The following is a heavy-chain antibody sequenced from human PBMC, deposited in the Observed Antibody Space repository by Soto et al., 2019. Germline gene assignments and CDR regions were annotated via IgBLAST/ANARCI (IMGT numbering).Heavy chain of an antibody. D-gene: IGHD2-2*01. J-gene: IGHJ6*02. V-gene: IGHV1-69*02. CDR2: IIPILGIA. CDR3: AINHCSSTSCYAGYYYYGMDV. CDR1: GGTFSSYP. Sequence: QVQLVQSGAEVKKPGSSVKVSCKASGGTFSSYPISWVRQAPGQGLEWMGRIIPILGIANYAQKFQGRVTITADKATSRAYMELSSLRSEDTAVYYCAINHCSSTSCYAGYYYYGMDVWGQGTTVTVSS.